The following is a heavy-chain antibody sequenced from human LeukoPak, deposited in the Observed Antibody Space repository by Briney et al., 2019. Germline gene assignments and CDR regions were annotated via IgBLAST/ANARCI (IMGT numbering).Heavy chain of an antibody. V-gene: IGHV1-69*13. CDR1: GSTFSSYA. CDR3: AKEVAGDYYGMDV. CDR2: IIPTFGTA. Sequence: SVKVSCTASGSTFSSYAISWVRQAPGQGLEWMGGIIPTFGTANYAQKLQGRVTITADESTSTAYMELSSLRSEDTAVYYCAKEVAGDYYGMDVWGQGTTVTVSS. D-gene: IGHD6-19*01. J-gene: IGHJ6*02.